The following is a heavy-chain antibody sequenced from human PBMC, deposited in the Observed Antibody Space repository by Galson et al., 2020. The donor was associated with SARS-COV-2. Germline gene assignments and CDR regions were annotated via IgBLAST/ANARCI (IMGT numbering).Heavy chain of an antibody. CDR1: GGSISGFY. CDR3: ARHKEWLIQGVAFDI. CDR2: IYSSGTT. Sequence: SVTLSLTCTASGGSISGFYWSWIRQPPGKGLEWLGYIYSSGTTNYNPSLKSRLTISVDTSKDQFSLKLSSVAATDTAMYYCARHKEWLIQGVAFDIWGQGIMVTVSS. J-gene: IGHJ3*02. D-gene: IGHD6-19*01. V-gene: IGHV4-59*08.